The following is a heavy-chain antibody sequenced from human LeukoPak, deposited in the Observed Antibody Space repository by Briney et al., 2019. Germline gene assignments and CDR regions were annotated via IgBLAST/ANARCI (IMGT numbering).Heavy chain of an antibody. V-gene: IGHV4-59*08. CDR2: IYYSGST. Sequence: SSETLSLTCTVSGGSISSYYWSWIRQPPGKGLEWIGYIYYSGSTNYNPSLKSRVTISVDTSKNQFSLKLSSVTAADTAVYYCALVGATNWFDPWGQGTLVTVSS. J-gene: IGHJ5*02. CDR3: ALVGATNWFDP. D-gene: IGHD1-26*01. CDR1: GGSISSYY.